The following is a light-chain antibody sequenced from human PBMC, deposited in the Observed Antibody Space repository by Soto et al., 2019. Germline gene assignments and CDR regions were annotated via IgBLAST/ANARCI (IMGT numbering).Light chain of an antibody. J-gene: IGKJ1*01. CDR1: QGISSY. CDR2: AAS. Sequence: IHLTQSPSSLSASVGDRVTITCRASQGISSYLAWYQQKPGKAPKLLISAASTLQSGVPSRFSGSGSGTEFTLTISSLQPDDFATYYCQQYNSYWTFGQGTKVDIK. CDR3: QQYNSYWT. V-gene: IGKV1-9*01.